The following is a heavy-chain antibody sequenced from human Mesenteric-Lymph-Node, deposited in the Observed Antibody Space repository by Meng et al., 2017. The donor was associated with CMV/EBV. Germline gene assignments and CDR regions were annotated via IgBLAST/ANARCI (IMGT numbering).Heavy chain of an antibody. CDR3: ARDWGYCSSTSCYGMDV. CDR1: GYTFTDYG. CDR2: ISGHNGNT. Sequence: ASVKVSCKASGYTFTDYGISWVRQAPGQGLEWMGWISGHNGNTKYAQKVQGRVAMTTDTPTSTAYMELRSLRSDDTAVYYCARDWGYCSSTSCYGMDVWGQGTTVTVSS. J-gene: IGHJ6*02. V-gene: IGHV1-18*01. D-gene: IGHD2-2*01.